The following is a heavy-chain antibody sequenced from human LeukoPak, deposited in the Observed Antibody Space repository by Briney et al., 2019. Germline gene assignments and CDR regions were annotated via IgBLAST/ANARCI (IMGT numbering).Heavy chain of an antibody. D-gene: IGHD3-16*02. J-gene: IGHJ4*02. CDR2: IHHDGRI. CDR1: GGSIDSTNW. V-gene: IGHV4/OR15-8*01. Sequence: SETLSLTYDVSGGSIDSTNWWNWVRQPPGKGLEWIGEIHHDGRINYNPSLKSRVTLSVDKSKNQFSLRLNSVTAADTAMYYCARSHDHLWGNYPDYWGQGTLVTVSS. CDR3: ARSHDHLWGNYPDY.